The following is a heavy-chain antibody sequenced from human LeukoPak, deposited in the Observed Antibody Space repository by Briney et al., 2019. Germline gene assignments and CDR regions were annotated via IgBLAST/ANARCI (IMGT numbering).Heavy chain of an antibody. D-gene: IGHD3-3*01. CDR1: GGSVNSGSYY. J-gene: IGHJ3*02. Sequence: SETLSLTCTVSGGSVNSGSYYWNWIRQPPGKGLEWIGYIYYSGSTNYNPSLKSRVTISVDTSKNQFSLKLSSVTAADTAVYYCAREMYYDFWSGSPHPGAFDIWGQGTMVTVSS. CDR3: AREMYYDFWSGSPHPGAFDI. V-gene: IGHV4-61*01. CDR2: IYYSGST.